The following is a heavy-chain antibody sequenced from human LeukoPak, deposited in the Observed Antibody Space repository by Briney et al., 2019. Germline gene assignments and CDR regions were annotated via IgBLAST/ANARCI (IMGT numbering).Heavy chain of an antibody. Sequence: SETLSLTCAVYGWSFNDYYWNWIRQPPGKGLEWIGEINARGDTNFNPSLKSRVTISVDTSKSQFSLRLTSMIAADTAVYYCARGQVPAARGYNWFDPWGQGTLVAVSS. D-gene: IGHD2-2*01. J-gene: IGHJ5*02. CDR1: GWSFNDYY. V-gene: IGHV4-34*01. CDR3: ARGQVPAARGYNWFDP. CDR2: INARGDT.